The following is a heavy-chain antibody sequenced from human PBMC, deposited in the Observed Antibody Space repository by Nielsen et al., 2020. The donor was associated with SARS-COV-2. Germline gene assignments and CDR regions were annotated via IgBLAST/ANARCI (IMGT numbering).Heavy chain of an antibody. V-gene: IGHV3-11*03. CDR1: GFMVSDSF. J-gene: IGHJ1*01. Sequence: LSLTCAASGFMVSDSFMSWIRQAPGKGLEWVSYISGSGSYTNYADSLKGRFTISRDNAKNSLYLQMDSLRAEDTAFYYCARSGHCNGGICYFTEYFQDWGQGTLVTVSS. CDR3: ARSGHCNGGICYFTEYFQD. CDR2: ISGSGSYT. D-gene: IGHD2-8*02.